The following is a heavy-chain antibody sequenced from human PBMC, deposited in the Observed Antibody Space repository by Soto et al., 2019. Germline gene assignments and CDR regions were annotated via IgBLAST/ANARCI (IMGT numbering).Heavy chain of an antibody. Sequence: PSETLSLTCAVSSGSISSSNWWSWVRQPPGKGLEWIGEIYHSGSTNYNPSLKSRVTISVDKSKNQFSLQLNSVTPGDTAVYYCARGSWDDVSAHYYMDVWGKGTTVTVSS. CDR2: IYHSGST. CDR3: ARGSWDDVSAHYYMDV. V-gene: IGHV4-4*02. CDR1: SGSISSSNW. J-gene: IGHJ6*03. D-gene: IGHD1-1*01.